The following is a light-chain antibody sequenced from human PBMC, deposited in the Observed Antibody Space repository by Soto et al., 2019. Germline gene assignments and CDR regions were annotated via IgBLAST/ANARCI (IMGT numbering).Light chain of an antibody. CDR1: QSIDNNY. Sequence: EIVLTHSPGTLSLSPGERATLSCRASQSIDNNYLAWYQQKPGQAPRLVIYGASYRAAGIPARFRGSGSGTDFTLTISRLEPEDFAVYYCQQYTDWPLTFGQGTKVDIK. V-gene: IGKV3-20*01. J-gene: IGKJ1*01. CDR3: QQYTDWPLT. CDR2: GAS.